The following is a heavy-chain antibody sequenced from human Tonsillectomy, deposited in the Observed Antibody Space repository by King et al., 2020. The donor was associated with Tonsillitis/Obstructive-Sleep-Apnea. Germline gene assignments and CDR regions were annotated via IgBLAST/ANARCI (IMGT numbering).Heavy chain of an antibody. V-gene: IGHV4-34*01. CDR3: ARGWSNWGIDY. CDR2: INHSGST. J-gene: IGHJ4*02. CDR1: GGSFSGYY. Sequence: VQLQQWGAGLLKPSETLSLTCAVYGGSFSGYYWSWIRQPPGKGLEWIGEINHSGSTNYNPSLKSQVTISVDTSKNQFSLKLSSVTAADTAVYYCARGWSNWGIDYWGQGTLVTVSS. D-gene: IGHD7-27*01.